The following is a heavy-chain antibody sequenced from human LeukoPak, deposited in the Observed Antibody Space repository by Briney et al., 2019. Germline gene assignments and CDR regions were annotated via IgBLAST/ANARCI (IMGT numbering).Heavy chain of an antibody. D-gene: IGHD3-22*01. J-gene: IGHJ3*02. CDR3: SRHDSGRSFDI. CDR2: IYWDDDK. V-gene: IGHV2-5*02. CDR1: DFSLHTRGVD. Sequence: SGPTLVNPAQTLTLTCTFSDFSLHTRGVDVGWIRQPPGKALEWLALIYWDDDKRYSPSLKSRLTITKDTSKNQVVLTMTNMDPVDTATYYCSRHDSGRSFDIWGQGTMVTVSS.